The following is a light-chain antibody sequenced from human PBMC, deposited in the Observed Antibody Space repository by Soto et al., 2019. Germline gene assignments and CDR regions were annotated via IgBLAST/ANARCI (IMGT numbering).Light chain of an antibody. CDR2: EVS. J-gene: IGLJ1*01. CDR3: SSYAGSNNFV. V-gene: IGLV2-8*01. Sequence: QSALTQPRSASGSPGQPVTISCTGTSSDVGSYNYVSWYQQHPGRPPKLMIYEVSKRPLGVPDRFSGSKSGNTASLTVSGLQAEDEDDYYCSSYAGSNNFVFGPGTKLTVL. CDR1: SSDVGSYNY.